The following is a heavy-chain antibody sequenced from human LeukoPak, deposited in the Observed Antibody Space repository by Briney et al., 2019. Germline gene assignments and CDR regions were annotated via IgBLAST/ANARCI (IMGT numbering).Heavy chain of an antibody. D-gene: IGHD5-12*01. V-gene: IGHV3-23*01. CDR2: ISGSGGGI. CDR3: ANAFSGYDNFDY. CDR1: GFTFSSYA. J-gene: IGHJ4*02. Sequence: GGSLRLSCAASGFTFSSYAMSWVRQAPGKGLEWVSVISGSGGGIYYADSVKGRFTISRDNSMNTLYLQMNSLRAEDTAVYYCANAFSGYDNFDYWGQGTLVTVSS.